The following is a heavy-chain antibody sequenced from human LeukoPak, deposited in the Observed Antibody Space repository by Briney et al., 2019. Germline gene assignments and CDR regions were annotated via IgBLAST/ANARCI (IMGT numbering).Heavy chain of an antibody. D-gene: IGHD3-22*01. V-gene: IGHV4-39*07. CDR3: ATTYYYDSSGLIDY. J-gene: IGHJ4*02. CDR1: GGSISSNGYY. Sequence: RTSETLSLTCTVSGGSISSNGYYWGWIRQPPRKGLEWIANIYHSGSAYYNPSLKSRVTISVDTSKNQFSLKLSSVTAADTAVYYCATTYYYDSSGLIDYWGQGTLVTVSS. CDR2: IYHSGSA.